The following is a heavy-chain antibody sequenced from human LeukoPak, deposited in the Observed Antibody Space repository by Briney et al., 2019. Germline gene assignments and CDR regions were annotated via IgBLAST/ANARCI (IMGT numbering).Heavy chain of an antibody. J-gene: IGHJ3*02. CDR1: GFTFSSYA. CDR2: ISSSSSYI. CDR3: ARDKEGQLGTTDAFDI. V-gene: IGHV3-21*01. Sequence: GGSLRLSCAASGFTFSSYAMSWVRQAPGKGLEWVSSISSSSSYIYYADSVKGRFTISRDNAKNSLYPQMNSLRAEDTAVYYCARDKEGQLGTTDAFDIWGQGTMVTVSS. D-gene: IGHD1-7*01.